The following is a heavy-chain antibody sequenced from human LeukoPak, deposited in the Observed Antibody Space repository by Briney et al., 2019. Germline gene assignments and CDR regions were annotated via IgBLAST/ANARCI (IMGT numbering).Heavy chain of an antibody. Sequence: SETLSLTCTVSGDSISSGSYYWNWILQPAGKGLEWIGHIYTSGSTHYNPSLKSRVTISGDTSRNQFSLELSSVNAADTAVYYCARGVNYDVLTGYHFYFDSWGQGTLVAVSS. CDR1: GDSISSGSYY. V-gene: IGHV4-61*09. J-gene: IGHJ4*02. CDR3: ARGVNYDVLTGYHFYFDS. CDR2: IYTSGST. D-gene: IGHD3-9*01.